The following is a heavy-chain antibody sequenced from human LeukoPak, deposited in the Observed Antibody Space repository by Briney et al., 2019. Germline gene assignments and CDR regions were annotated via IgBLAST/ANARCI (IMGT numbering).Heavy chain of an antibody. CDR1: GFTFNYNW. V-gene: IGHV3-74*01. Sequence: GGSLRLSCAASGFTFNYNWMHWVRQGPGKGLVWVSRINGDGRTTSYADSVKGRFTISRDNAKNTLYLQMNSLRAEDTAVYYCAGGATGTDAFDIWGQGTVVTVPS. CDR3: AGGATGTDAFDI. D-gene: IGHD1-1*01. J-gene: IGHJ3*02. CDR2: INGDGRTT.